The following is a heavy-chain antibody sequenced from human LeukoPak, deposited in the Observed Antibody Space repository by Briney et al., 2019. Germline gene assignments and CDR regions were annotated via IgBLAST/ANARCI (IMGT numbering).Heavy chain of an antibody. CDR1: GGSISSYH. Sequence: SETLSLTCTVSGGSISSYHWSWIRQPAGKGLEWIGRIYTSGSTNYNPSLKSRVTISVDTSKNQFSLKLSSVTAADTAVYYCARDTPHYDILTGSLYYYYMDVWGKGTTVTISS. CDR2: IYTSGST. V-gene: IGHV4-4*07. D-gene: IGHD3-9*01. J-gene: IGHJ6*03. CDR3: ARDTPHYDILTGSLYYYYMDV.